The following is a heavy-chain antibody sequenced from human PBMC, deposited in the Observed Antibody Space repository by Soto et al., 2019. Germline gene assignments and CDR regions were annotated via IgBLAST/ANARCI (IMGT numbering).Heavy chain of an antibody. J-gene: IGHJ3*02. Sequence: PGEALKISCKGSGYSFTTYWIGWVRQMPGKGLEWMGIIYPGDSETRYSPSFQGQVTISTDKSINTVYLQWSSLKASDTAMYYCARQTFAQILTETSPFDIRGQGTMVTVS. CDR1: GYSFTTYW. D-gene: IGHD2-15*01. V-gene: IGHV5-51*01. CDR2: IYPGDSET. CDR3: ARQTFAQILTETSPFDI.